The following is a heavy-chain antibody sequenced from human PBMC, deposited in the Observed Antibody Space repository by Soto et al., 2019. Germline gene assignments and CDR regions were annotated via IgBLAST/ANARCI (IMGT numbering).Heavy chain of an antibody. V-gene: IGHV4-34*01. CDR3: ARALVRDFDY. CDR1: GGSRSGYY. CDR2: INHSGST. D-gene: IGHD6-13*01. J-gene: IGHJ4*02. Sequence: SETLSLTCAVYGGSRSGYYWSWIRQPPGKGLEWIGEINHSGSTNYNPSLKSRVTISVDTSKNQFSLKLSSVTAADTAVYYCARALVRDFDYWGQGTLVTVSS.